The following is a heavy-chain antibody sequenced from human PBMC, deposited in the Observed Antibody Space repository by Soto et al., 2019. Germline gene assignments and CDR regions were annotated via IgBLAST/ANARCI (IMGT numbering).Heavy chain of an antibody. CDR1: GFSLSTSAVG. J-gene: IGHJ6*02. D-gene: IGHD4-17*01. CDR3: ALNTVTNYYYGMDV. V-gene: IGHV2-5*02. Sequence: QITLKESGPTLVKPTQTLTLTCTFSGFSLSTSAVGVGWIRQPPGKALEWLALIYWDDDKRYSPSLKSRLTITKDTSKNQVVLTMTNMDPVDTATYYCALNTVTNYYYGMDVWGQGTTVTVSS. CDR2: IYWDDDK.